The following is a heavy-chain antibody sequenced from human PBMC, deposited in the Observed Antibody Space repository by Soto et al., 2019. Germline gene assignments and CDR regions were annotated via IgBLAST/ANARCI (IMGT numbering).Heavy chain of an antibody. V-gene: IGHV1-69*01. CDR1: GGTFSSYA. CDR2: IIPIFGTA. CDR3: ARDRGAGYCSGGSCYYFDY. D-gene: IGHD2-15*01. Sequence: QVQLVQSGAEVKKPGSSVKVSCKASGGTFSSYAISWVRQAPGQGLEWMGGIIPIFGTANYAQKFQGRVTITADESTSTAYMELSRLRSEDTAVYYCARDRGAGYCSGGSCYYFDYWGQGTLVTVSS. J-gene: IGHJ4*02.